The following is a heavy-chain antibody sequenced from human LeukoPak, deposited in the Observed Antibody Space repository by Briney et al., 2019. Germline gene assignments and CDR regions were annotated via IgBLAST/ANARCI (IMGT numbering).Heavy chain of an antibody. V-gene: IGHV1-8*01. CDR1: GYTFTSYD. CDR2: MNPNSGNT. D-gene: IGHD3-16*02. CDR3: ARTSLSAYDY. J-gene: IGHJ4*02. Sequence: ASVKVSCKASGYTFTSYDINWVRQATGQGLEWMGWMNPNSGNTGYAQKFQGRVTIARETSASTAYMELSSLTSEDTAVYYCARTSLSAYDYWGQGTLVTVSS.